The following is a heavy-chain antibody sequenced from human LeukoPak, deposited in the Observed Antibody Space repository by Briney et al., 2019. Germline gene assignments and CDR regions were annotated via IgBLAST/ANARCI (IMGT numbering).Heavy chain of an antibody. J-gene: IGHJ6*02. V-gene: IGHV4-39*07. Sequence: SETLSLTCTVSGGSISSSSYYWGWIRQPPGKGLEWIGSIYYSGSTYYNPSLKSRVTISVDTSKNQFSLKLSSVTAADTAVYYCATSLGYSSSWYYYYYGMDVWGQGTTVTVSS. CDR1: GGSISSSSYY. CDR2: IYYSGST. CDR3: ATSLGYSSSWYYYYYGMDV. D-gene: IGHD6-13*01.